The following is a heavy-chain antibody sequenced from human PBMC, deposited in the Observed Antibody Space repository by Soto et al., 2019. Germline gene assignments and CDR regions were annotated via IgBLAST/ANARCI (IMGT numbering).Heavy chain of an antibody. Sequence: ASVKVSCKASGYTFTSNYIHWVRQAPGQGPEWMGIVNPSDGYTNYAQRFQGRVTMTRDTSTSTVYMDLSSLRSEDTAVYYCARGQRGSRGYQFAYWGQGTLVTVSS. CDR1: GYTFTSNY. J-gene: IGHJ4*02. V-gene: IGHV1-46*01. D-gene: IGHD3-22*01. CDR3: ARGQRGSRGYQFAY. CDR2: VNPSDGYT.